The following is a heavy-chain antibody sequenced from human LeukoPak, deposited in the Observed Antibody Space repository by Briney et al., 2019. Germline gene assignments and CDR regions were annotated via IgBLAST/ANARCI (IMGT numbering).Heavy chain of an antibody. Sequence: SGGSLRLSCAASGFTFSGYWMSWVRQAPGKGLEWVANIKQDGSEKYYVDSVKGRFTISRDNAKNSLYLQMNSLRAEDTAVYYCARSGPICSGGSCYYRYWGQGTLVTVSS. J-gene: IGHJ4*01. CDR1: GFTFSGYW. D-gene: IGHD2-15*01. CDR2: IKQDGSEK. CDR3: ARSGPICSGGSCYYRY. V-gene: IGHV3-7*01.